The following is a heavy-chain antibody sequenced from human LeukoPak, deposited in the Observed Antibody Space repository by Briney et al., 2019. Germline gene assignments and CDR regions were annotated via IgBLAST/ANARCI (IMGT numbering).Heavy chain of an antibody. V-gene: IGHV3-23*01. CDR3: AKDRDFGGYFDY. J-gene: IGHJ4*02. Sequence: GGSLRLSCAASGFTFNTYAINWVRQAPGKGLEWVSTISSSGVMSYYADSVKGRFTISRDNSKNTLYLQMNSLRAEDTAIYYCAKDRDFGGYFDYWGQGTLVTVSS. CDR2: ISSSGVMS. D-gene: IGHD4-23*01. CDR1: GFTFNTYA.